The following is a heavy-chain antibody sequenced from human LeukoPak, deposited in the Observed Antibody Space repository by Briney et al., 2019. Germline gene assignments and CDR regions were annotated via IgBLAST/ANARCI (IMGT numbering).Heavy chain of an antibody. CDR2: ISGSGGST. D-gene: IGHD6-19*01. V-gene: IGHV3-23*01. CDR3: AKAWRGLDLDYYYYMDV. CDR1: GFTFSSYA. Sequence: PGGSLRLSCAASGFTFSSYAMSWVRQAPGKGLEWVSAISGSGGSTYYADSVKGRFTISRDNSKNTLYLQMNSLRAEDTAVYYCAKAWRGLDLDYYYYMDVWGKGTTVTVSS. J-gene: IGHJ6*03.